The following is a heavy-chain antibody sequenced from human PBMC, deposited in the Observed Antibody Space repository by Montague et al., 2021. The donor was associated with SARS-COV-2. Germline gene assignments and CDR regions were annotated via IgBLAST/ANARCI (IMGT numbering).Heavy chain of an antibody. CDR2: ISYDGSNK. J-gene: IGHJ3*02. CDR1: GFTFSSYA. V-gene: IGHV3-30-3*01. Sequence: SLRLSCAASGFTFSSYAMHWVRQAPGKGLEWVAVISYDGSNKYYADSVKGRFTISRDNSKNTLYLQMNSLRAEDTAVYYCAREDPIQAFEIRGQGTMVTVSS. D-gene: IGHD5-18*01. CDR3: AREDPIQAFEI.